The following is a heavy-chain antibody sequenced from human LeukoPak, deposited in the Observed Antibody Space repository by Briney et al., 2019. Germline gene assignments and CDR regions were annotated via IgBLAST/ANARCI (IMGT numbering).Heavy chain of an antibody. D-gene: IGHD6-13*01. Sequence: PGGSLRLSCAASGFTFSNAWMSWVRQAPGKGLEWVSYISSSSSTIYYADSVKGRFTISRDNAKNSLYLQMNSLRDEDTAVYYCARWGIAAAGTGGDYWGQGTLVTVSS. CDR2: ISSSSSTI. CDR3: ARWGIAAAGTGGDY. CDR1: GFTFSNAW. V-gene: IGHV3-48*02. J-gene: IGHJ4*02.